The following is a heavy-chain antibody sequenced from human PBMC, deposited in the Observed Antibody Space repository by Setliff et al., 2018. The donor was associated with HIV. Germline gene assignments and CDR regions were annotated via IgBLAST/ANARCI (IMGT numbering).Heavy chain of an antibody. V-gene: IGHV4-39*02. J-gene: IGHJ5*02. CDR2: IYHSGFT. Sequence: TLSLTCRVSGGSISSSTYYWGWIRQPPGQGLEWIGSIYHSGFTYHNPSLKRRITLSVDTSNNQFSLKLISVTAADTAVYYCARDVAYTVYNSGSWGQGTLVTVSS. CDR1: GGSISSSTYY. CDR3: ARDVAYTVYNSGS. D-gene: IGHD2-2*02.